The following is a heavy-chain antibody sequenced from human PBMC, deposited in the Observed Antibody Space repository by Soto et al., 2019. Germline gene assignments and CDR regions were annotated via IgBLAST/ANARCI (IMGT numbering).Heavy chain of an antibody. CDR3: ARGPADLDP. CDR2: TYYRSKWYS. Sequence: SQTLSLTCAISGDSVSSNSAAWNWIRQSPSRGLEWPGRTYYRSKWYSGYAEAVKSRITIKPDTSKNHFSLQLNSLTPEDTAVYYCARGPADLDPWGQGTMVTVSS. V-gene: IGHV6-1*01. J-gene: IGHJ5*02. CDR1: GDSVSSNSAA.